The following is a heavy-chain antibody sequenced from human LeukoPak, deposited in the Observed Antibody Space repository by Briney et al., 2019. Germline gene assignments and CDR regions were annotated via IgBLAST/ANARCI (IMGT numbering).Heavy chain of an antibody. CDR3: ARATYYYDILTGPYYYYYMDV. Sequence: SETLSLTCTVSGGSISSHYWSWIRQPPGKGLEWIGYIYYSGSTNYNPSLKSRVTISVDTSKNQFSLKLSSVTAADTAVYYCARATYYYDILTGPYYYYYMDVWAKGPRSPSP. CDR2: IYYSGST. J-gene: IGHJ6*03. CDR1: GGSISSHY. V-gene: IGHV4-59*11. D-gene: IGHD3-9*01.